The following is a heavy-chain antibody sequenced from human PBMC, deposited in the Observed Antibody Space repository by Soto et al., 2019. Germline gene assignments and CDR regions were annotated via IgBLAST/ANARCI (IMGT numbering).Heavy chain of an antibody. Sequence: GGSLRLSCAASGFTFSSYSMNWVRQAPGKGLEWVSSISSSSSYIYYADSVKGRFTISRDNAKNSLYLQINSLRAEDTAVYYCASRAGAYYDYIWGSVTDAFDIWGQGTMVTVSS. J-gene: IGHJ3*02. CDR3: ASRAGAYYDYIWGSVTDAFDI. CDR2: ISSSSSYI. D-gene: IGHD3-16*01. V-gene: IGHV3-21*01. CDR1: GFTFSSYS.